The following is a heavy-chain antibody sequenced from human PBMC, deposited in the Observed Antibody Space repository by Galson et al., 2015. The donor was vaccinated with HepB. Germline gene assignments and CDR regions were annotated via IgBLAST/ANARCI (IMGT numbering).Heavy chain of an antibody. Sequence: LRLSCAASGFTFSDYYMSWIRQAPGKGLEWVSYISSSSSYTNYADSVKGRFTISRDNAKNSLYLQMNSLRAEDTAVYYCARGSDDAGYYYGMDVWGQGTTVTVSS. CDR1: GFTFSDYY. CDR2: ISSSSSYT. V-gene: IGHV3-11*06. CDR3: ARGSDDAGYYYGMDV. J-gene: IGHJ6*02. D-gene: IGHD1-1*01.